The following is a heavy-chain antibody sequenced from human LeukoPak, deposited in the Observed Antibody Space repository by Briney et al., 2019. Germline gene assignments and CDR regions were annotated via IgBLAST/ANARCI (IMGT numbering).Heavy chain of an antibody. D-gene: IGHD3-9*01. CDR1: GGSISSSSYY. J-gene: IGHJ6*02. Sequence: SETLSLTCTVSGGSISSSSYYWGWIRQPPGKGLEWIGSIYYSGSTYYNPSLKSRVTISVDTSKNQFSLKLSPVTAADTAVYYCARQGRKDFDWLGRESPNYGMDVWGQGTTVTVSS. CDR2: IYYSGST. CDR3: ARQGRKDFDWLGRESPNYGMDV. V-gene: IGHV4-39*01.